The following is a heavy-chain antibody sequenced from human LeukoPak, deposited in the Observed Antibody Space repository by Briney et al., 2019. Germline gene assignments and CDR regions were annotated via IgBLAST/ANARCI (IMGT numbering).Heavy chain of an antibody. V-gene: IGHV4-39*01. D-gene: IGHD1-26*01. Sequence: SETLSLTCTVSGGSISSSSYYWGWIRQPPGKGLEWIGSIYYSGSTYYNPSLKSRVTISVDTSKNQFSLKLSSVTAADTAVYYCARRRGANVDYWGRGTLVTVSS. CDR2: IYYSGST. CDR3: ARRRGANVDY. CDR1: GGSISSSSYY. J-gene: IGHJ4*02.